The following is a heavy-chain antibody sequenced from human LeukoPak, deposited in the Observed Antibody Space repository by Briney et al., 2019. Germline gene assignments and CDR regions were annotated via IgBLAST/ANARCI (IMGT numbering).Heavy chain of an antibody. D-gene: IGHD3-22*01. CDR3: ARASYSYDISGWVPFDY. V-gene: IGHV3-23*01. CDR1: GFTFSSYA. J-gene: IGHJ4*02. CDR2: ISGSGGST. Sequence: PGGSLRLSCAASGFTFSSYAMSWVRQAPGKGLEWVSAISGSGGSTYYADSVKGRFTISRDNSKNTLYLQMNSLRAEDTAVYYCARASYSYDISGWVPFDYWGQGTLVTVSS.